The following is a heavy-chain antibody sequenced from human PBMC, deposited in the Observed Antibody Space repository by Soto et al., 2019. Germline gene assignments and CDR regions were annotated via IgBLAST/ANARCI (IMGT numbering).Heavy chain of an antibody. CDR1: GGTFSSYA. V-gene: IGHV1-69*13. CDR3: ARDGYCSGGSCYYDAFDI. Sequence: SAVKVSCKASGGTFSSYAISWVRQPPGQGLEWLGWIIPIFGTANYAQKVHGRLTITADELTSTAYKELSSLRSEDTAVYYSARDGYCSGGSCYYDAFDIWGQGTMVTVSS. CDR2: IIPIFGTA. D-gene: IGHD2-15*01. J-gene: IGHJ3*02.